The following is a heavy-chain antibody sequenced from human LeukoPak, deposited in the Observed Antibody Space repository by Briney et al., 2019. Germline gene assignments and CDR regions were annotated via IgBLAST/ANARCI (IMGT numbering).Heavy chain of an antibody. CDR2: INQDGSET. CDR3: VRSLPKFGTRDY. V-gene: IGHV3-7*01. Sequence: PGGSLRLSCAGSEFIFGAYWMTWVRQAPGEGLEWVAHINQDGSETYYMDSVKGRFTISRDNAKKSVFLQMNSLTAEDTALYYCVRSLPKFGTRDYWGQGTLVTVSS. D-gene: IGHD3-10*01. CDR1: EFIFGAYW. J-gene: IGHJ4*02.